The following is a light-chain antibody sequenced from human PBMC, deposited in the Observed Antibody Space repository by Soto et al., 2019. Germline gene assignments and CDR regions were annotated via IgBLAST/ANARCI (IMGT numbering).Light chain of an antibody. CDR2: EVD. CDR1: SSDIGRYNY. Sequence: QSALTQPPSASGSPGQSVTISCTGTSSDIGRYNYVSWYQQHPGRAPKLMIYEVDRRPSGVPDRFSGPKSGNTASLTVSGLQAEDEADYYCCSYAGSNNFGVFGTGTKVTVL. V-gene: IGLV2-8*01. CDR3: CSYAGSNNFGV. J-gene: IGLJ1*01.